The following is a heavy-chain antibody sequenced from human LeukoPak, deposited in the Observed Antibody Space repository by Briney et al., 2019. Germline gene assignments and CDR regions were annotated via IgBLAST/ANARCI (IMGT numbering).Heavy chain of an antibody. CDR2: IYYSGSI. CDR3: ARAIVTPSGYVWYFDL. CDR1: GGSISSGGYW. J-gene: IGHJ2*01. D-gene: IGHD3-3*01. Sequence: SETLSLTCTVSGGSISSGGYWWSWIRQYPGKGLEWIGYIYYSGSIYYNPSLRSRVTMSVDTSQNQYSLKLNSVTAADTAVYYCARAIVTPSGYVWYFDLWGRGTLATVSS. V-gene: IGHV4-31*03.